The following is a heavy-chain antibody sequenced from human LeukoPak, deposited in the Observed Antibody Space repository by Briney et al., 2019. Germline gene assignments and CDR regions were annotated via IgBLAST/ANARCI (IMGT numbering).Heavy chain of an antibody. Sequence: PGGSLRLSCAASGFTFSSYDMHWVRQATGKSLEWVSAIGTAGDTYYPGSVKGRFTISRENAKNSLYLQMNSLRAGDTAVYYCARFRHDSSGHLATGYFDYWGQGTLVTVSS. CDR1: GFTFSSYD. CDR2: IGTAGDT. CDR3: ARFRHDSSGHLATGYFDY. J-gene: IGHJ4*02. D-gene: IGHD3-22*01. V-gene: IGHV3-13*01.